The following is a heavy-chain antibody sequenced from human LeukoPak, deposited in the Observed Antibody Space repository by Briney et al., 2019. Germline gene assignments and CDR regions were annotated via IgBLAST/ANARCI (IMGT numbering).Heavy chain of an antibody. D-gene: IGHD3-22*01. J-gene: IGHJ4*02. Sequence: SETLSLTCAVYGGSFSGYYWSWIRQPPGKGLEWIGEINHRGSTNYNPSLKSRVTISVDKSKNQFSLKLSSVTAADTAVYYCARASYSYDINGLVPFDYWGQGTLVTVSS. CDR2: INHRGST. V-gene: IGHV4-34*01. CDR3: ARASYSYDINGLVPFDY. CDR1: GGSFSGYY.